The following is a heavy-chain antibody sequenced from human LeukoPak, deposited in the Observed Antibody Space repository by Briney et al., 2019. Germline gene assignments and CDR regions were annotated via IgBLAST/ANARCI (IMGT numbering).Heavy chain of an antibody. J-gene: IGHJ4*02. CDR2: IKAGGGEK. V-gene: IGHV3-7*01. CDR1: GFRFSSYW. CDR3: ARDGSGSWYPIDY. Sequence: NPGGSLRLSCAASGFRFSSYWMSWVRQAPGKGLEWVANIKAGGGEKYYVDSVKGRFTISRDNAKNSLYLQMNSLRAEDTAVYYCARDGSGSWYPIDYWGQGTLVTVSS. D-gene: IGHD6-13*01.